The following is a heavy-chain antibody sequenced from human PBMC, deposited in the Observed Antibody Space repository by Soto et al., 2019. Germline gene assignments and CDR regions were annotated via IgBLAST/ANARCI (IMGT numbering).Heavy chain of an antibody. J-gene: IGHJ6*02. V-gene: IGHV3-23*01. CDR2: ISGSGGST. Sequence: PGGSLRLSCAASGFTFSSYAMSWVRQAPGKGLEWVSAISGSGGSTYYADSVKGRLTISRDNSKNTLYLQMNSLRAEDTAVYYCATSWSGYYYYYGMDVWGQGTTVTVSS. CDR3: ATSWSGYYYYYGMDV. CDR1: GFTFSSYA. D-gene: IGHD3-3*01.